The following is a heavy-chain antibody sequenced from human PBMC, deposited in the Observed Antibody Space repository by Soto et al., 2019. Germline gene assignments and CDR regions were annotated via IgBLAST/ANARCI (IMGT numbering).Heavy chain of an antibody. D-gene: IGHD2-2*01. CDR1: GGSISSSSYY. CDR3: ARYCSSTSCRVTGSNWFDP. V-gene: IGHV4-39*01. J-gene: IGHJ5*02. CDR2: IYYSGST. Sequence: SETLSLTCTVSGGSISSSSYYWGWIRQPPGKGLEWIGSIYYSGSTYYNPSLKGRVTISVDTSKNQFSLKLSSVTAADTAVYYCARYCSSTSCRVTGSNWFDPWGQGTLVTVSS.